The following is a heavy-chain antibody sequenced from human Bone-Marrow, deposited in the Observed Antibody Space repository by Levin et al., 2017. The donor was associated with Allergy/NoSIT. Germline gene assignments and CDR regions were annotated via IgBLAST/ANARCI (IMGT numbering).Heavy chain of an antibody. CDR3: ARDHDTVVVPGCLDS. CDR2: IIAVIRRP. D-gene: IGHD2-2*01. CDR1: GGTFSSYG. J-gene: IGHJ5*01. Sequence: GASVKVSCKAPGGTFSSYGISWVRQAPGQGLEWMGGIIAVIRRPHYAQDFQGRLTITADESTSTAYMELSSLTSDDTATYYCARDHDTVVVPGCLDSWGQGTLVTVSS. V-gene: IGHV1-69*13.